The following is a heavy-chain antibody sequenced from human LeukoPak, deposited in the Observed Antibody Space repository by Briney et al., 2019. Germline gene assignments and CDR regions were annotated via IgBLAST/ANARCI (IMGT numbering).Heavy chain of an antibody. CDR3: ARDGPHYDFWSGPAY. CDR2: INEDGSEK. D-gene: IGHD3-3*01. CDR1: GFTFSSYW. J-gene: IGHJ4*02. V-gene: IGHV3-7*05. Sequence: PGGSLRLSCEASGFTFSSYWMSWVRQAPGKGLESVANINEDGSEKYYVESVKGRFTISRDNAKNSLCLQMDSLRAEDTAVYYCARDGPHYDFWSGPAYWGQGTLVTVSS.